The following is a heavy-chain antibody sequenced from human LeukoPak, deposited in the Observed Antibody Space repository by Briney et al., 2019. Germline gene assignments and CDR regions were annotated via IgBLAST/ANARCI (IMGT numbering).Heavy chain of an antibody. J-gene: IGHJ6*02. CDR1: GYTFTSYD. CDR3: ARGRLLWFGELLKFFYYYYGMDV. V-gene: IGHV1-8*01. CDR2: MNPNSGNT. D-gene: IGHD3-10*01. Sequence: ASVKVSCKASGYTFTSYDINWVRQATGQGLEWMGWMNPNSGNTGYAQKFQGRVTMTRNTSISTAYMELSSPRSEDTAVYYCARGRLLWFGELLKFFYYYYGMDVWGQGTTVTVSS.